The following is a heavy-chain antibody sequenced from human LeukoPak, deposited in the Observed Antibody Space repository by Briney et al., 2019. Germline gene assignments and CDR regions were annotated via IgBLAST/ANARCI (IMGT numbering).Heavy chain of an antibody. V-gene: IGHV3-23*01. CDR1: GLTFSTYG. CDR2: VSSTGSGT. D-gene: IGHD3-10*01. Sequence: GGFLRLSCVASGLTFSTYGMSWVRQAPGKGLEWVAAVSSTGSGTYYPDSLKGRFIISRDNSQNTVFLQMSSLRPEDTAFYFCAKDGPLLWFGPTDAWGQGILVTVSS. J-gene: IGHJ5*02. CDR3: AKDGPLLWFGPTDA.